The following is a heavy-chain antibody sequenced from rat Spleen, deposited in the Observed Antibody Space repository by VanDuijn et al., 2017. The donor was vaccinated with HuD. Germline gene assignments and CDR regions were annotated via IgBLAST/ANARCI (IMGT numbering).Heavy chain of an antibody. CDR2: ISYDGSST. CDR1: GFTFSDYN. D-gene: IGHD1-3*01. V-gene: IGHV5-7*01. Sequence: EVQLVESGGGLVQPGRSLKLSCAASGFTFSDYNMAWVRQAPKKGLEWVATISYDGSSTYYRDSVKGRFTISRDNAKSTLYLQMDSLRSEDTATYYCATDTRSYGTYWGQGVVVTVSS. J-gene: IGHJ2*01. CDR3: ATDTRSYGTY.